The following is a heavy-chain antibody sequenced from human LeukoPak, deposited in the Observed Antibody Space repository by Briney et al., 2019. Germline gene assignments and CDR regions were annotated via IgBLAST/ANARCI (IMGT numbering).Heavy chain of an antibody. D-gene: IGHD6-6*01. CDR1: GFMFSDYY. CDR3: AREVAARRLGSWFAP. J-gene: IGHJ5*02. Sequence: GGSLRLSCAASGFMFSDYYMSWIRQAPGKGLEWVSYISPDGNSKYYAAPVKGRFTICRDNAKNSLYMQMNSLRAEDTAVYYCAREVAARRLGSWFAPGGEGTLVTASS. CDR2: ISPDGNSK. V-gene: IGHV3-11*04.